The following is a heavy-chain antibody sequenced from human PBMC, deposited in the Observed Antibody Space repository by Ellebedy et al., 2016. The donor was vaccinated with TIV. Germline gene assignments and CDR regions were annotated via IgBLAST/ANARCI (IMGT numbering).Heavy chain of an antibody. CDR3: ARVMGDCSGGGCSWDWSDP. CDR2: ITPGNGNT. V-gene: IGHV1-3*01. J-gene: IGHJ5*02. Sequence: AASVKVSCKASGYPFITFAIHWVRQAPGQRLDWMGWITPGNGNTKYSEKFQGRVTISRDTSASTVYMELSLLRNEDTAVYYCARVMGDCSGGGCSWDWSDPWGQGTPVTVSA. D-gene: IGHD2-15*01. CDR1: GYPFITFA.